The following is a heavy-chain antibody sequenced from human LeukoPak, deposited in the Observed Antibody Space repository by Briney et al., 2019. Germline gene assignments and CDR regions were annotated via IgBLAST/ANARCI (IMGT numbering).Heavy chain of an antibody. CDR3: AREPMSSGWFPRPCDY. CDR2: ISYDGSNK. D-gene: IGHD6-19*01. V-gene: IGHV3-30*04. CDR1: GFTFSSYA. J-gene: IGHJ4*02. Sequence: GGSLRLSCAASGFTFSSYAMHWVRQAPGKGLEWVAVISYDGSNKYYADSVKGRFTISRDNSKNTLYLQMNSLRAEDTAVYYCAREPMSSGWFPRPCDYWGQGTLVTVSP.